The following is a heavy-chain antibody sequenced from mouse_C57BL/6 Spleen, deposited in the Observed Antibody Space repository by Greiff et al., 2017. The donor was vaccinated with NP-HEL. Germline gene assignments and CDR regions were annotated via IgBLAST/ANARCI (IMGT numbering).Heavy chain of an antibody. CDR3: ASYGSNYAMDY. CDR2: IYPRDGST. V-gene: IGHV1-85*01. Sequence: VQLQQSGPELVKPGASVKLSCKASGYTFTSYDINWVKQRPGQGLEWIGWIYPRDGSTKYNEKFMGKATLTVDTSSSTAYMELHSLTSEDSAVYFCASYGSNYAMDYWGQGTSVTVSS. J-gene: IGHJ4*01. D-gene: IGHD1-1*01. CDR1: GYTFTSYD.